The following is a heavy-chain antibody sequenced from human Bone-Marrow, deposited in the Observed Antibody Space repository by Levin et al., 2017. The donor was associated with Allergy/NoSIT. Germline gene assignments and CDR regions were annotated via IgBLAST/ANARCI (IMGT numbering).Heavy chain of an antibody. CDR3: VKDISRDGSNFDH. J-gene: IGHJ4*02. D-gene: IGHD5-24*01. Sequence: GGSLRLSCAVSGFNVDDYAMHWVRQAPGKGLEWVSGITWNRGKKDYADSVMGRFTIPRDSAKNSLYLEMNSLRGEDTALYYCVKDISRDGSNFDHWGQGTLVTVSS. V-gene: IGHV3-9*01. CDR1: GFNVDDYA. CDR2: ITWNRGKK.